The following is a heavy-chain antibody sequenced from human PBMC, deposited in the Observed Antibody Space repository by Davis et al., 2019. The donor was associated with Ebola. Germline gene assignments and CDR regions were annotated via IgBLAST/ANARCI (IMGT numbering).Heavy chain of an antibody. Sequence: AASVKVSCKASGYTFTSYAMHWVRQAPGQRLEWMGWINAGNGNTKYSQKFQGRVTITRDTSASTAYMELSSLRSEDTAVYYCARDSPTGVTILGSSMDVWGQGTTVTVSS. V-gene: IGHV1-3*01. CDR3: ARDSPTGVTILGSSMDV. J-gene: IGHJ6*02. D-gene: IGHD3-3*01. CDR2: INAGNGNT. CDR1: GYTFTSYA.